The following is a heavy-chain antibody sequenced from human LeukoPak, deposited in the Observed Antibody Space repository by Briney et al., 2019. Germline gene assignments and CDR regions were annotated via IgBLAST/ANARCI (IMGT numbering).Heavy chain of an antibody. J-gene: IGHJ4*02. Sequence: ASVKASCKVSGYTLTELSMHWVRQAPGKGLEWMGGFDNEDGETIYAQKFQGRVTMTEDTSTDTAYMELRSLRSEDTAVYYCATGNYYDTSRYYQVYFDYWGQGTLVTVSS. V-gene: IGHV1-24*01. D-gene: IGHD3-22*01. CDR3: ATGNYYDTSRYYQVYFDY. CDR1: GYTLTELS. CDR2: FDNEDGET.